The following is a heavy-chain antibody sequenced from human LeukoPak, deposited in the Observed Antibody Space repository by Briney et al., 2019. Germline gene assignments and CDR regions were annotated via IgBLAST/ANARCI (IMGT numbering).Heavy chain of an antibody. J-gene: IGHJ1*01. CDR2: IYYSGST. Sequence: SETLSLTCTVSGGSISSYYWNWIRQPPGKGLEWIGYIYYSGSTNYNPSLKSRVTISVDTSKNQFSLKLSSVTAADTAVYYCARGGWYPESFQHWGQGALVTVSA. D-gene: IGHD6-19*01. CDR3: ARGGWYPESFQH. CDR1: GGSISSYY. V-gene: IGHV4-59*01.